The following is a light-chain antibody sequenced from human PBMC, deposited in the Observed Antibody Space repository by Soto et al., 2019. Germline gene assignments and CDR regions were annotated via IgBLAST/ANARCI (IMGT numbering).Light chain of an antibody. CDR1: QSISSY. CDR3: QQSYNTLTWT. Sequence: DIPMTQSPSSLSASVGDRVTITCRASQSISSYLNWYQQKPGKAPKLLIYAASRLHGGVPSRFSGSGSGTDFTLTIGSLQPEDFATYYCQQSYNTLTWTFGQGTKVEIK. J-gene: IGKJ1*01. V-gene: IGKV1-39*01. CDR2: AAS.